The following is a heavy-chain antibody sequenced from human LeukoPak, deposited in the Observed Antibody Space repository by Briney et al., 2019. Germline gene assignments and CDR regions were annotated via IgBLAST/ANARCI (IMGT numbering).Heavy chain of an antibody. CDR1: GYSFTTFH. Sequence: ASVKVSCKAAGYSFTTFHISWVRQAPGQGPEWMGWVNPGTGNTGYAQKFQGRVTITQNNSVTTVYMELSSLTSEDTAVYYCARNSGFDYWGQGTLVTVSS. CDR2: VNPGTGNT. V-gene: IGHV1-8*03. CDR3: ARNSGFDY. D-gene: IGHD4-23*01. J-gene: IGHJ4*02.